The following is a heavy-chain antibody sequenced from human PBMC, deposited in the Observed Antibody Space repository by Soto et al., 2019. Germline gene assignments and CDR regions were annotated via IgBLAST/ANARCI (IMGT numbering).Heavy chain of an antibody. CDR3: ARSGGSLIAARRSGMDV. Sequence: QVQLVESGGGVVQPGRSLRLSCAASGFTFSSYAMHWVRQAPGKGLEWVAVISYDGSNKYYEDSVKGRFTISRDNSKNKLYLQMNSLRAEDTAVYYCARSGGSLIAARRSGMDVWGQGNTVTVSS. CDR2: ISYDGSNK. V-gene: IGHV3-30-3*01. D-gene: IGHD6-6*01. CDR1: GFTFSSYA. J-gene: IGHJ6*02.